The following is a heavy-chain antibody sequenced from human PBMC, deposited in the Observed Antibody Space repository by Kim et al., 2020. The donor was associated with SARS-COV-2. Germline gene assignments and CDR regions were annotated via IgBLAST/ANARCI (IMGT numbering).Heavy chain of an antibody. D-gene: IGHD3-3*01. CDR1: GFTFSSYW. CDR3: ARVAGFTIFGVVPGNYYYMDV. Sequence: WGSLRLSCAASGFTFSSYWMHWVRQAPGKGLVWVSRINSDGSSTSYADSVKGRFTISRDNAKNTLYLQMNSLRAEDTAVYYCARVAGFTIFGVVPGNYYYMDVWGKGTPVTVSS. V-gene: IGHV3-74*01. CDR2: INSDGSST. J-gene: IGHJ6*03.